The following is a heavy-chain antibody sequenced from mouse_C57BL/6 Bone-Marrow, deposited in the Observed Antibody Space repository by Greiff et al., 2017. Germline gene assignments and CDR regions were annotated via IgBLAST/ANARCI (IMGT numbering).Heavy chain of an antibody. CDR1: GFSLTSYA. D-gene: IGHD2-1*01. J-gene: IGHJ1*03. CDR3: ARKKGNCLWYFDG. Sequence: VKLVESGPGLVAPSQSLSFTCTVSGFSLTSYAISWVRQPPGKGLEWLGVIWTGGGTNYNSALKSRLSISKDNSKSQVFLKMKSLQTDDTARYYWARKKGNCLWYFDGWGTGTTVTVSS. V-gene: IGHV2-9-1*01. CDR2: IWTGGGT.